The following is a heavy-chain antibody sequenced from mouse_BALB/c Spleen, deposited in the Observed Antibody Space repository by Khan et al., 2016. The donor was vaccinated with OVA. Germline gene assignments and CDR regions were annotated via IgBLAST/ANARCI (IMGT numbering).Heavy chain of an antibody. V-gene: IGHV2-9*02. CDR3: ARETAYYGNYEAMDY. D-gene: IGHD2-10*01. Sequence: QVQLKQSGPGLVAPSQSLSITCTVSGFSLSNYGVNWVRQPPGKGLEWLGIIWAGGSTHYNSALMSKLSIRTDNAKSQVFLKMNSLQTEDTAMYYCARETAYYGNYEAMDYWGQGTSVTVSS. CDR1: GFSLSNYG. CDR2: IWAGGST. J-gene: IGHJ4*01.